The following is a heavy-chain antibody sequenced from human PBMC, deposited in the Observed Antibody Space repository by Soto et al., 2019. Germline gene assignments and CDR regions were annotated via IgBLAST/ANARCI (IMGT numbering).Heavy chain of an antibody. Sequence: QVHLEQSGAEVKKPGSSVKVSCKAAGGTFSTYTLIWVRQAPGQGLEWMGRIIPMLTVTNSAQKFQGRVTLNADKSKSTAFMELTSLTSDDTAVYYCSIGSWSAETFDVWGQGTMVTVSS. CDR2: IIPMLTVT. D-gene: IGHD2-2*01. CDR3: SIGSWSAETFDV. V-gene: IGHV1-69*02. CDR1: GGTFSTYT. J-gene: IGHJ3*01.